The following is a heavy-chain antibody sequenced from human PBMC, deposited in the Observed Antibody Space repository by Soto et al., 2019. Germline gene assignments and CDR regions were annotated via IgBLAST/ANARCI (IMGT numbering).Heavy chain of an antibody. CDR1: GYTFTGYY. D-gene: IGHD6-13*01. CDR2: INPNSGGT. Sequence: GASVKVSCKASGYTFTGYYMHWVRQAPGQGLEWMGWINPNSGGTSYAQKFQGWVTMTRDTSISTAYMELSRLRSDDTAVYYCARGHGEYSSSWYEHYYYGMDVWGQGTTVTVSS. V-gene: IGHV1-2*04. CDR3: ARGHGEYSSSWYEHYYYGMDV. J-gene: IGHJ6*02.